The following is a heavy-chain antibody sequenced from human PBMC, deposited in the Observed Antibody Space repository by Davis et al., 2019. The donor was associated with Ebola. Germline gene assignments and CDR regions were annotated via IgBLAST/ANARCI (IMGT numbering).Heavy chain of an antibody. Sequence: ASVKVSCKAPGYTFTSSGISWVRQPPGQGLEWMGWISAYNGNTNYAQKLQGRVTMTTDTSTSTAYMELRSLRSDDTAVYYCARDVEVVGIAAASYLYYYYGMDVWGQGTTVTVSS. D-gene: IGHD3-10*01. CDR3: ARDVEVVGIAAASYLYYYYGMDV. CDR1: GYTFTSSG. V-gene: IGHV1-18*01. CDR2: ISAYNGNT. J-gene: IGHJ6*02.